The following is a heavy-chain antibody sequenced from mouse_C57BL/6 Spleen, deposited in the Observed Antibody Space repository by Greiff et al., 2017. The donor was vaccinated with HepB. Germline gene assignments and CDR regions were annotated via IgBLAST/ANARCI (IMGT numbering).Heavy chain of an antibody. CDR1: GYTFTSYW. V-gene: IGHV1-59*01. CDR3: ERPIYYGNYKPFAY. D-gene: IGHD2-1*01. CDR2: IDPSDSYT. J-gene: IGHJ3*01. Sequence: VQLQQPGAELVRPGTSVKLSCKASGYTFTSYWMHWVKQRPGQGLEWIGVIDPSDSYTNYNHKFQGKSTVTVDTSSSTTYMPRSILTSEDSAVYYCERPIYYGNYKPFAYWGQGTLVTVSA.